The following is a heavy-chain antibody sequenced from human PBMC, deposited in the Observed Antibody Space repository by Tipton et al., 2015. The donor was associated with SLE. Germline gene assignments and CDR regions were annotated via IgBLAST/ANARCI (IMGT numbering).Heavy chain of an antibody. D-gene: IGHD2-8*01. J-gene: IGHJ4*02. CDR1: GGTFSNFA. CDR3: ATLEYCNRGVCYHLDS. V-gene: IGHV1-69*01. CDR2: IIPIFGTT. Sequence: QSGPEVKKPGSSVKVSCKASGGTFSNFAISWVRQAPGQGLEWMGGIIPIFGTTNYAQKFQGRVTITADESTSTAYLELISLRSEDSAVYYCATLEYCNRGVCYHLDSWGQGTLVTVSS.